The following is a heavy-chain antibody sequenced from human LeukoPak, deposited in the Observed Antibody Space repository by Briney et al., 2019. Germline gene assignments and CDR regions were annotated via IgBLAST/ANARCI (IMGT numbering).Heavy chain of an antibody. CDR1: GFTFSSYS. D-gene: IGHD2-8*01. J-gene: IGHJ2*01. CDR2: ISSSSSYI. Sequence: GGSLRLSCAASGFTFSSYSMNWVRQAPGKGLEWVSSISSSSSYIYYADSVKGRFTISRDNAKNSLYLQMNSLRAEDTAVYYCARDGIVLMVYAWYFDLWGRGTLVTVSS. CDR3: ARDGIVLMVYAWYFDL. V-gene: IGHV3-21*01.